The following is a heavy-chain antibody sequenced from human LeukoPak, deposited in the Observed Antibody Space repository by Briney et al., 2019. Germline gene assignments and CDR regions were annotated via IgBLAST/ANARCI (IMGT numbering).Heavy chain of an antibody. V-gene: IGHV3-23*01. CDR2: MSSRGGST. CDR1: GLTFSSYA. J-gene: IGHJ5*02. D-gene: IGHD4-17*01. CDR3: AKELIGDYGVYA. Sequence: GGSLRLSCAASGLTFSSYAMSWVRQAPGKGREWGSVMSSRGGSTYFTDSVKGRFTISRDNSKSTLYLQMNSLRADDTAVYYCAKELIGDYGVYAWGQGTLVTVSS.